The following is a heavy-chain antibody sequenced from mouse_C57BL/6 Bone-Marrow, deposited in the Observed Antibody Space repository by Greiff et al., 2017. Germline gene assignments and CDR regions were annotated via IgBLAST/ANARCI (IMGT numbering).Heavy chain of an antibody. J-gene: IGHJ2*01. CDR2: IDPETGGT. V-gene: IGHV1-15*01. D-gene: IGHD1-1*01. CDR3: TRLAFYYGSSCFDY. CDR1: GYTFTDYE. Sequence: VKLVESGAELVRPGASVTLSCKASGYTFTDYEMHWVKQTPVHGLEWIGAIDPETGGTAYNQKFKGKAILTADKSSSTAYMELRSLTSEDSAVYYCTRLAFYYGSSCFDYWGQGTTLTVSS.